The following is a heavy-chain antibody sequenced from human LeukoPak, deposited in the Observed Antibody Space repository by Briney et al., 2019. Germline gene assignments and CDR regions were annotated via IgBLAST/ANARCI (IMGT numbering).Heavy chain of an antibody. CDR1: GYTFNSHG. CDR3: TRGSSRWALYYYGMDV. Sequence: ASVKLSCKASGYTFNSHGITWVRQAPGQGLEWVGWISAYNGDTNYAQTLQGRFTMTTDTATNTAYMELRSLTSDDTAVYYCTRGSSRWALYYYGMDVWGQGTTVTVSS. CDR2: ISAYNGDT. J-gene: IGHJ6*02. D-gene: IGHD6-13*01. V-gene: IGHV1-18*01.